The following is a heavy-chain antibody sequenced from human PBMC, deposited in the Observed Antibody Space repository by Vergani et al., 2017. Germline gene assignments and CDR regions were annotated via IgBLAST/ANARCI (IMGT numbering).Heavy chain of an antibody. J-gene: IGHJ3*02. V-gene: IGHV4-59*12. CDR2: IYYSGST. Sequence: QVQLQESGPGLVKPSETLSLTCTVSGGSISSYYWSWIRQPPGKGLEWIGYIYYSGSTYYNPSLKSRVTISVDTSKNQFSLKLSSVTAADTAVYYCANSGSYCSSTSCYGDAFDIWGQGTMVTVSS. CDR1: GGSISSYY. D-gene: IGHD2-2*01. CDR3: ANSGSYCSSTSCYGDAFDI.